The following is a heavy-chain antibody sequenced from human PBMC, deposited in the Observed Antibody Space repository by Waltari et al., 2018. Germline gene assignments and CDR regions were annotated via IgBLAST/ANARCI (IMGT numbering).Heavy chain of an antibody. V-gene: IGHV3-23*01. CDR1: GFTFNTFA. CDR3: AGSLGWFDP. J-gene: IGHJ5*02. Sequence: VQLLESVGGLVQPGGSLRLSCAASGFTFNTFAMNWVRQAPGEGLEWVSAVSGSGRNTYYADSVRGRFTISRDNSKNTLYLQMTSLRAEDTAVYYCAGSLGWFDPWGQGTLVTVSS. CDR2: VSGSGRNT.